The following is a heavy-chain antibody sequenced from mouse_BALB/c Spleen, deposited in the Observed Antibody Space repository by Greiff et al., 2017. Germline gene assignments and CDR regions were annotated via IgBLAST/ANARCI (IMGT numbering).Heavy chain of an antibody. CDR2: ISSGSSTI. CDR1: GFTFSSFG. D-gene: IGHD1-2*01. Sequence: EVKLMESGGGLVQPGGSRKLSCAASGFTFSSFGMHWVRQGPEKGLEWVAYISSGSSTIYYADTVKGRFTISRDNPKNTLFLQMTSLRSEDTAMYYCARSHYYGYGAMDYWGQGTSVTVSS. CDR3: ARSHYYGYGAMDY. J-gene: IGHJ4*01. V-gene: IGHV5-17*02.